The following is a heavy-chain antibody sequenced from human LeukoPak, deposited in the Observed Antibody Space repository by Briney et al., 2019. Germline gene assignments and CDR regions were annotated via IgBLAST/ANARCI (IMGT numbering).Heavy chain of an antibody. J-gene: IGHJ4*02. Sequence: PGGSLRLSCAASGFTFSSYWMSWVRQAPGKGLEWVANIKQDGSEKYYVDSVKGRFTISRDNAKNSLYLQMNSLRAEDTAVYYCARERGSRVLWLRNTNYYFDYWGQETLVTVSS. CDR1: GFTFSSYW. CDR3: ARERGSRVLWLRNTNYYFDY. V-gene: IGHV3-7*01. CDR2: IKQDGSEK. D-gene: IGHD3-10*01.